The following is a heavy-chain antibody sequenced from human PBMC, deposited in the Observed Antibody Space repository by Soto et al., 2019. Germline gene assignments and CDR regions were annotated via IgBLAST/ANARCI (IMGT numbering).Heavy chain of an antibody. CDR2: ITVSNGVT. D-gene: IGHD3-22*01. J-gene: IGHJ4*02. CDR1: GDTFSNYG. Sequence: GASVKVSCKASGDTFSNYGFSWARQAPGQGLEWMEWITVSNGVTNYPQRLQGRVTMTTDTSTNTVYMELRSLRSDDTAVYYCARAPKYITTIIGYFDHWGPGTLVTVSS. CDR3: ARAPKYITTIIGYFDH. V-gene: IGHV1-18*04.